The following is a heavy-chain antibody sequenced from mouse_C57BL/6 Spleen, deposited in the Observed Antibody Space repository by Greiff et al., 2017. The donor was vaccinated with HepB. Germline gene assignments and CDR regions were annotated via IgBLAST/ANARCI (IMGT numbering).Heavy chain of an antibody. V-gene: IGHV1-55*01. J-gene: IGHJ3*01. CDR2: IYPGSGST. CDR1: GYTFTSYW. CDR3: ARYYGNYLAWFAY. Sequence: VQLQQPGAELVKPGASVKMSCKASGYTFTSYWITWVKQRPGQGLEWIGDIYPGSGSTNYNEKFKSKATLTVDTSSSTAYMQLSSLTSDDSSVYYCARYYGNYLAWFAYWGQGTLVTVSA. D-gene: IGHD2-1*01.